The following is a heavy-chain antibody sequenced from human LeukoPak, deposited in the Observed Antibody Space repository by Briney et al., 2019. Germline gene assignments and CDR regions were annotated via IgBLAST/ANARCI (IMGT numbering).Heavy chain of an antibody. CDR2: INSDGSST. D-gene: IGHD3-22*01. Sequence: GGSLRLSCAASGFTFSSYWMYWVRQAPGKGLVWVSRINSDGSSTSYADSVKGRFTISRDNAKNTLYLQMNSLRAEDTAVYYCASRADYYDSSGYFYWGQGTLVTVSS. V-gene: IGHV3-74*01. J-gene: IGHJ4*02. CDR1: GFTFSSYW. CDR3: ASRADYYDSSGYFY.